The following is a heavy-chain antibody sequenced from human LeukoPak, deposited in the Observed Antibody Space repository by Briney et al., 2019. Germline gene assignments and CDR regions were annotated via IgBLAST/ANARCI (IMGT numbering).Heavy chain of an antibody. Sequence: SETLSLTCTVSGGSISSYYWSWIRQPPGKGLEWIGYIYYSGSTNYNPSLKSRVTISVDTSKNQFSLKLSSVTAADTAVYYCARDRAYGSGSSRGYYYYGMDVWGQGTTVTVSS. D-gene: IGHD3-10*01. CDR1: GGSISSYY. V-gene: IGHV4-59*12. CDR2: IYYSGST. CDR3: ARDRAYGSGSSRGYYYYGMDV. J-gene: IGHJ6*02.